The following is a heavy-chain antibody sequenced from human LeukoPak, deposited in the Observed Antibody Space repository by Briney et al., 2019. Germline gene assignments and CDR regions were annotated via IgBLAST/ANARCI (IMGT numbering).Heavy chain of an antibody. V-gene: IGHV4-59*01. CDR3: ARDRSSYYDFWSGTQADAFDI. D-gene: IGHD3-3*01. CDR1: GDSISSYY. Sequence: SETLSLTCTVSGDSISSYYWSWIRQPPGKGLEWIGYIYYSWSTNYNPSLKSRVTISVDTSKNQFSLKLSSVTAADTAVYYCARDRSSYYDFWSGTQADAFDIWGQGTMVTVSS. CDR2: IYYSWST. J-gene: IGHJ3*02.